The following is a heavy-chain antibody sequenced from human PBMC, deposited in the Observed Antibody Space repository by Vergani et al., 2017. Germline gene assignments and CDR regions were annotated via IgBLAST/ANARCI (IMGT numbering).Heavy chain of an antibody. CDR1: GYTFTGYY. J-gene: IGHJ6*03. CDR3: ARDGPGPSSSSTSCHYYYYYYMDV. CDR2: INPNSGGT. Sequence: QVQLVQSGAEVKKPGASVKVSCKASGYTFTGYYMHWVRQAPGQGLEWMGWINPNSGGTNYAQKFQGRVTMTRDTSISTAYMELSRLRSDDTAVYYCARDGPGPSSSSTSCHYYYYYYMDVWGKGTTVTVSS. D-gene: IGHD2-2*01. V-gene: IGHV1-2*02.